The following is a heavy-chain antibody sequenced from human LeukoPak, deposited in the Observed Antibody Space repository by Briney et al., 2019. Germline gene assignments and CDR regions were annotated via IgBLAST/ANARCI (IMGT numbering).Heavy chain of an antibody. CDR2: IYHSGST. CDR3: ARMDYGGNSETS. V-gene: IGHV4-38-2*02. CDR1: GYSISSAYY. J-gene: IGHJ5*02. D-gene: IGHD4-23*01. Sequence: PSETLSLTCTVSGYSISSAYYWGWIRQPPGKGLEWIGSIYHSGSTYYNPSLKSRVTISVDTSKNQFSPKLSSVTAADTAVYYCARMDYGGNSETSWGQGTLVTVSS.